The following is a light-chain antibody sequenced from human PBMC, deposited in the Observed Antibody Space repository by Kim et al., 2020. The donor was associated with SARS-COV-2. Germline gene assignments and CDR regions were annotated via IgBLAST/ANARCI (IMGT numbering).Light chain of an antibody. J-gene: IGKJ4*01. CDR3: QQYNSYSLLT. Sequence: SVGDRVTITCRASQGISSWLAWYQQKPGKAPKLLIYKASSLESGVPSRFSGSGSGTEFTLTISSLQPDDFATYYCQQYNSYSLLTFGGGTKVDIK. CDR2: KAS. V-gene: IGKV1-5*03. CDR1: QGISSW.